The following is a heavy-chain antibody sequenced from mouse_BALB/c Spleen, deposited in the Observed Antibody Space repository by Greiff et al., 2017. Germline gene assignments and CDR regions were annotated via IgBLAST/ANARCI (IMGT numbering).Heavy chain of an antibody. CDR3: ARHYDRAMDY. V-gene: IGHV14-1*02. Sequence: EVQLQQSGAELVRPGALVKLSCKASGFNIKDYYMHWVKQRPEQGLEWIGWIDPENGNTIYDPKFQGKASITADTSSNTAYLQLSSLTSEDTAVYYCARHYDRAMDYWGQGTSVTVSS. J-gene: IGHJ4*01. CDR1: GFNIKDYY. CDR2: IDPENGNT. D-gene: IGHD1-1*01.